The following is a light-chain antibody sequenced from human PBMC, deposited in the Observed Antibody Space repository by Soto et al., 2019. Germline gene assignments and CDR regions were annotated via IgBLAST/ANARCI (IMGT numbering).Light chain of an antibody. V-gene: IGLV1-51*01. CDR2: DNN. J-gene: IGLJ2*01. Sequence: QSALTQPPSVSAAPGQKVTISCSGSSSNIGNNYVTWYQQLPGTAPKLLIYDNNKRPSGIPDRFSGSKSGTSGTLDITGLQTGDEADYYCATWDYSLTGEVFCGGTKLTVL. CDR1: SSNIGNNY. CDR3: ATWDYSLTGEV.